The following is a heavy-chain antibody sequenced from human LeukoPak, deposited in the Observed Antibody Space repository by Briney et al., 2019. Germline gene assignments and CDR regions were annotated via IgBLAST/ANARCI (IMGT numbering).Heavy chain of an antibody. D-gene: IGHD6-13*01. Sequence: ASVKVSCKASGYTFTSYGISWVRQAPGQGLEWMGWISAYSGNTKYAQKLQGRVTMTTDTSTSTAYMELRSLRSDDTAVYYCASSKWSAGGDYYHYMDVWGKGTTVTVSS. CDR2: ISAYSGNT. J-gene: IGHJ6*03. V-gene: IGHV1-18*01. CDR1: GYTFTSYG. CDR3: ASSKWSAGGDYYHYMDV.